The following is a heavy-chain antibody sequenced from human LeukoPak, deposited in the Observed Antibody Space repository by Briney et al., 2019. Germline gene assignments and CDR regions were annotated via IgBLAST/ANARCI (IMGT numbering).Heavy chain of an antibody. CDR1: GYTFTSYG. D-gene: IGHD2-2*01. V-gene: IGHV1-18*01. CDR3: ASEYCPNTTCYWGGLGV. CDR2: ISAYNGNT. Sequence: GASVKVSCKASGYTFTSYGISWVRQAPGQGLEWMGWISAYNGNTNYAQKLQGRVTMTTDTSTSTAYMELRSLRSEDTAVYYCASEYCPNTTCYWGGLGVWGQGTTVTVSS. J-gene: IGHJ6*02.